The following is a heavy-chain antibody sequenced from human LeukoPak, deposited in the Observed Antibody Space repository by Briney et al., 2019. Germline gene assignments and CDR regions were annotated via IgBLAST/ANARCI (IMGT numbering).Heavy chain of an antibody. CDR1: GYTLTELS. Sequence: ASVKVSCTVSGYTLTELSMHWVRQAPGNGHERMGGFDPEDGETIYAQKFQGRVTMTEDTSTDTAYMELSSLRSEDTAVYYCATAEVPAAIYYGMDVWGKGTTVTVSS. CDR2: FDPEDGET. J-gene: IGHJ6*04. V-gene: IGHV1-24*01. D-gene: IGHD2-2*01. CDR3: ATAEVPAAIYYGMDV.